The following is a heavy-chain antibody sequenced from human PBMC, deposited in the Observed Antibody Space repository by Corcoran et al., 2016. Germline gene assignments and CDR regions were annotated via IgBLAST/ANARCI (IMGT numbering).Heavy chain of an antibody. CDR3: ARSIVGATMYFDY. D-gene: IGHD1-26*01. CDR1: GYTFTGYY. CDR2: INPNSGGT. J-gene: IGHJ4*02. Sequence: QVQLVQSGAEVKKPGASVKVSCKASGYTFTGYYMHWVRQAPGQGLEWMGWINPNSGGTNYAQKFQGWVTMTRDTSISTAYMELSRLRSDDTAVYYFARSIVGATMYFDYWGQGTLVTVSS. V-gene: IGHV1-2*04.